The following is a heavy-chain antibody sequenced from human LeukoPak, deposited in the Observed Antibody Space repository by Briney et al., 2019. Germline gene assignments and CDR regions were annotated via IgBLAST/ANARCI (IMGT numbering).Heavy chain of an antibody. V-gene: IGHV1-2*02. CDR1: GYTFTGYY. Sequence: ASVKVSCKASGYTFTGYYMHWVRQAPGQGLEWMGWINPHSGGTNYAQKFQGRVTMTRDTSINTAYMDLSSLRSDDTAVYYCARGRDDYNLFDYWGQGNLVTASS. D-gene: IGHD5-24*01. CDR2: INPHSGGT. J-gene: IGHJ4*02. CDR3: ARGRDDYNLFDY.